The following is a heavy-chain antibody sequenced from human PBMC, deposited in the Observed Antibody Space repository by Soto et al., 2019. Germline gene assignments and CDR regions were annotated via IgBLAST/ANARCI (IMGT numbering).Heavy chain of an antibody. Sequence: SLRLSCAGSGFTFSSYAMSWVRQAPGQGLERVPATSGSGGSTYYADSVKGRFTISRDNSKTTLYLQMNSLRAEDTAVYYCAKDDYYDSRYCVDHGGQTTLVKISS. V-gene: IGHV3-23*01. CDR3: AKDDYYDSRYCVDH. CDR2: TSGSGGST. J-gene: IGHJ4*02. CDR1: GFTFSSYA. D-gene: IGHD3-22*01.